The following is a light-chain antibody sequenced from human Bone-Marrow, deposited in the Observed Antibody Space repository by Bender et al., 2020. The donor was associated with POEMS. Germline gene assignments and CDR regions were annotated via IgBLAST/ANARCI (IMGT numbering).Light chain of an antibody. CDR1: SSDVGGYNL. Sequence: QSALTQPASVSGSPGQSITISRTGTSSDVGGYNLVSWYQQHPGKAPKLMIYEGSKRPSGVSNRFSGYKSGNTASLTISGLQAEDEADYYCCSYAGDWVFGGGTELTVL. J-gene: IGLJ3*02. CDR2: EGS. CDR3: CSYAGDWV. V-gene: IGLV2-23*01.